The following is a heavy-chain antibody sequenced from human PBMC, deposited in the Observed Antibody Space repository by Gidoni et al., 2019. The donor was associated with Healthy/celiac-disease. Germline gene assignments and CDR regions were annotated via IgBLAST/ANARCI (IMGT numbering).Heavy chain of an antibody. CDR1: GFTFSSYG. V-gene: IGHV3-30*02. J-gene: IGHJ4*02. D-gene: IGHD3-16*01. Sequence: QVQLVESGGGVVQPGGSLRLSCAASGFTFSSYGMHWVRQAPGKGLEWVAFIRYDGSNKYYADSVKGRFTISRDNSKNTLYLQMNSLRAEDTAVYYCAKGGELWSYWGQGTLVTVSS. CDR2: IRYDGSNK. CDR3: AKGGELWSY.